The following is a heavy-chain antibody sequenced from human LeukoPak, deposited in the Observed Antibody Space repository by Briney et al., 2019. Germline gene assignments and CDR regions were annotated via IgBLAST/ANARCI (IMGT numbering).Heavy chain of an antibody. J-gene: IGHJ6*04. Sequence: GGSLRLSCAASGFTFSSYAMCWVRQAPGKGLEWVSAISGSGGSTYYADSVKGRFTISRDNSKNTLYLQMNSLRAEDTAVYYCAKEGRCSSTSCYYYGMDVWGKGTTVTVSS. CDR3: AKEGRCSSTSCYYYGMDV. D-gene: IGHD2-2*01. CDR1: GFTFSSYA. CDR2: ISGSGGST. V-gene: IGHV3-23*01.